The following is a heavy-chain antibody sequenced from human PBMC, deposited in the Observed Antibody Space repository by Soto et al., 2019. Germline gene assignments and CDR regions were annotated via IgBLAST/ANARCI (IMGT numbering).Heavy chain of an antibody. D-gene: IGHD3-22*01. V-gene: IGHV1-3*01. CDR2: INAGNGNT. Sequence: ASVKVSCKASGYTFTSYAMHWVRQAPGQRLEWMGWINAGNGNTRYSQKFQGRVTITRDTSASTAYMELSSLRSEDTAVYYCASVPTPPYYYDSSGPTYGMDVWGQGTTVTV. J-gene: IGHJ6*02. CDR1: GYTFTSYA. CDR3: ASVPTPPYYYDSSGPTYGMDV.